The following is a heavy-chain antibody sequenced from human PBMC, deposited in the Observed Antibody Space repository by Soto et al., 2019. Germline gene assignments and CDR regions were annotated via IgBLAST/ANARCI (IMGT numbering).Heavy chain of an antibody. CDR3: AKNVWGITIFGGMDV. V-gene: IGHV3-23*01. CDR2: ISGSGGST. J-gene: IGHJ6*02. CDR1: GFTFSSYA. Sequence: GSLRLSCAASGFTFSSYAMSWVRQAPGKGLEWVSAISGSGGSTYYADSVKGRFTISRDNSKNTLYLQMNSLRAEDTAVYYCAKNVWGITIFGGMDVWGQVTTVTVSS. D-gene: IGHD3-9*01.